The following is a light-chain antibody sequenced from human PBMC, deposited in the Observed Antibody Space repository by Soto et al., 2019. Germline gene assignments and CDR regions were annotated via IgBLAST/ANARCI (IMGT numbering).Light chain of an antibody. CDR2: WAS. CDR3: QHYYGTPYT. J-gene: IGKJ2*01. V-gene: IGKV4-1*01. Sequence: DIVMTQSPDSLAVSLGERATINCKSSQSVLYSSNNKNYLAWYQQKPGQPPKLLIYWASTRESGVPDRFSGGGSGTDFTLTISSLQAEDVAPYYCQHYYGTPYTFGQGTKLEIK. CDR1: QSVLYSSNNKNY.